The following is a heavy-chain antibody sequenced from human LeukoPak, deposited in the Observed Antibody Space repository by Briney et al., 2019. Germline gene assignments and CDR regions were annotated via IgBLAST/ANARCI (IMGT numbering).Heavy chain of an antibody. CDR3: ARQSGDQSSAWYFDA. CDR1: GGSLRSSGHW. V-gene: IGHV4-39*01. D-gene: IGHD6-19*01. CDR2: IHYSGKV. J-gene: IGHJ4*02. Sequence: SETLSFTCTVSGGSLRSSGHWWVWIRQPPGKGLEWIGSIHYSGKVYYNPSLKSRVTTSVDTSTDQFSLRLSSATAADTAIYYCARQSGDQSSAWYFDAWGQGTLVTVSS.